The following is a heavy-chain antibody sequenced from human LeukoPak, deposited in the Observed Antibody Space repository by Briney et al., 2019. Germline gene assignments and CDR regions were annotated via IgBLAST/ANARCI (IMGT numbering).Heavy chain of an antibody. CDR3: ARGHRDDAFDI. V-gene: IGHV4-31*03. Sequence: SETLSLTCTVSGGSISSGGYYWSWIRQHPGKGLEWIGYIYYSGSTYYNPPLKSRVTVSVDTSKNQFSLKLSSVTAADTAVYYCARGHRDDAFDIWGQGTMVTVSS. CDR2: IYYSGST. J-gene: IGHJ3*02. CDR1: GGSISSGGYY. D-gene: IGHD5-24*01.